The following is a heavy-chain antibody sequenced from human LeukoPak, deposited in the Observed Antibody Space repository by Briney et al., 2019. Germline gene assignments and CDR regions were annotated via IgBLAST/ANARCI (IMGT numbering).Heavy chain of an antibody. CDR3: AREEITIFGVVNY. D-gene: IGHD3-3*01. CDR2: IIPILGIA. CDR1: GYTFTSYG. J-gene: IGHJ4*02. Sequence: ASVKVSCKASGYTFTSYGISWVRQAPGQGLEWMGRIIPILGIANYAQKFQGRVTITADKSTSTAYMELSSLRSEDTAVYYCAREEITIFGVVNYWGQGTLVTVSS. V-gene: IGHV1-69*04.